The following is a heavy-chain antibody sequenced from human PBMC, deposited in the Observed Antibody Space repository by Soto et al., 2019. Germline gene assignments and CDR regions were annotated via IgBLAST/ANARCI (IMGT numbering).Heavy chain of an antibody. Sequence: QLQLQESGPGLVKPSETLSLTCTVSGASISSSSYYWGWIRQPPGKGLEWIGNIYYSGITYDNPSLRSRATLSLATSKSQFSLKVKSVTAADTAVYYCARRKVRSHFDDWGQGTLATVSS. J-gene: IGHJ4*02. V-gene: IGHV4-39*01. CDR3: ARRKVRSHFDD. CDR2: IYYSGIT. D-gene: IGHD3-10*01. CDR1: GASISSSSYY.